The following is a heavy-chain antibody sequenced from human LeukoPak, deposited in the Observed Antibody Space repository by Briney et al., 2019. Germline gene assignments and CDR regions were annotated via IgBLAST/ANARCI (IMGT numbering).Heavy chain of an antibody. CDR3: ANEHGG. Sequence: GASVRVSCKASGYTFTGSYMHWVRQAPGQGFEWIGWISPASGATKYAQNFQGRVTLTTDTSITTAYMELSSLTSDDTAPYYCANEHGGWGQGTPVTVSS. V-gene: IGHV1-2*02. D-gene: IGHD3-16*01. CDR2: ISPASGAT. CDR1: GYTFTGSY. J-gene: IGHJ4*02.